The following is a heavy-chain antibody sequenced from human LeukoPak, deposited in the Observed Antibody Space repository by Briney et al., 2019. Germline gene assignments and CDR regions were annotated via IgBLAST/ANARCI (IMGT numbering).Heavy chain of an antibody. Sequence: KSGGALDISWQGSGSSFTSYWIGWVRQLPGKGLEGMGIIYPGDSDTRYSPSFQGQVTISADKSISTAYLQWSSLKASDTAMYYCAIGHEAYYFAYWGQGTLVTVSS. V-gene: IGHV5-51*01. J-gene: IGHJ4*02. CDR1: GSSFTSYW. CDR2: IYPGDSDT. CDR3: AIGHEAYYFAY.